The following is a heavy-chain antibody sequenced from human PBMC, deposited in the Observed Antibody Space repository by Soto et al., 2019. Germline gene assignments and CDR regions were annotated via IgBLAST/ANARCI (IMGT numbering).Heavy chain of an antibody. CDR2: ISSSSSTI. CDR3: ARDLQQLERLRGRGY. V-gene: IGHV3-48*02. J-gene: IGHJ4*02. Sequence: GGSLRLSCAASGFTFSSYSMNWVRQAPGKGLEWVSYISSSSSTIYYADSVKGRFTISRDNAKNSLYLQMNSLRDEDTAVYYCARDLQQLERLRGRGYWGQGTLVTVSS. D-gene: IGHD1-1*01. CDR1: GFTFSSYS.